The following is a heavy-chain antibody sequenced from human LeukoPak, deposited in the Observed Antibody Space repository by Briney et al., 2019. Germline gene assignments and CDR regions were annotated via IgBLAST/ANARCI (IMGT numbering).Heavy chain of an antibody. CDR3: ARMQVDTAF. CDR1: GYTFTVYY. CDR2: INPNSGVT. D-gene: IGHD5-18*01. J-gene: IGHJ4*02. Sequence: GASVTVSCTASGYTFTVYYMHWVRQAPGQGLEWMGWINPNSGVTNSAQKFQGRVTMTRDTSISTAYMELSRLRSDDTAVYYCARMQVDTAFWGQGTLVTVSS. V-gene: IGHV1-2*02.